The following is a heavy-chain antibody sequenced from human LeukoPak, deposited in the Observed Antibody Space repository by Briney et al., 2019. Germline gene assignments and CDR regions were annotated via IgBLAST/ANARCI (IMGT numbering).Heavy chain of an antibody. D-gene: IGHD6-25*01. J-gene: IGHJ4*02. CDR1: GFTVSSNY. CDR3: AIQIAADFDY. V-gene: IGHV3-66*01. Sequence: GGSLRLSCAASGFTVSSNYMSWVRQAPGEGLEWVSVIYSGGSTYYADSVKGRFTISRDNSKNTLYLQMNSLRAEDTAVYYCAIQIAADFDYWGQGTLVTVSS. CDR2: IYSGGST.